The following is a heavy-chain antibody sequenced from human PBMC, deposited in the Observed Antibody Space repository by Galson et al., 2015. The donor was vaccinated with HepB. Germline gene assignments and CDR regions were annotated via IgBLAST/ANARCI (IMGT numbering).Heavy chain of an antibody. V-gene: IGHV3-7*01. J-gene: IGHJ4*02. CDR1: GFTFSHFW. Sequence: SLRLSCAASGFTFSHFWMSWVRQAPGKGLEWVANINQDGSEKYYVDSVEGRFTISRDNAKNSLYLQMNSLRAEDTAVYYCASPLYYFDRGAYSAPDYWGQGTLVTVS. CDR3: ASPLYYFDRGAYSAPDY. D-gene: IGHD3-22*01. CDR2: INQDGSEK.